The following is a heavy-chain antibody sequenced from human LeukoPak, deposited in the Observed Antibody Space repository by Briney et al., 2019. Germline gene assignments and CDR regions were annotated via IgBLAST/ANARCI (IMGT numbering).Heavy chain of an antibody. J-gene: IGHJ3*02. V-gene: IGHV1-69*02. CDR3: ARMVAPPNDAFDI. Sequence: ASVKVSCKASGGTFSSYTISWVRQAPGQGLEWMGRIIPILGIANYAQKFQGRVTITADKSTSTAYMELSSLRSEDTAVYYYARMVAPPNDAFDIWGQGTMVTVSS. D-gene: IGHD2-8*01. CDR2: IIPILGIA. CDR1: GGTFSSYT.